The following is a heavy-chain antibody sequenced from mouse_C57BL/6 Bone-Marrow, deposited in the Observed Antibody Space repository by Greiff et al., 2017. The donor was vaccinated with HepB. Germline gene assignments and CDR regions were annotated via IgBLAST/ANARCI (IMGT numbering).Heavy chain of an antibody. CDR1: GFTFSDYG. CDR2: ISSGSSTI. CDR3: ANYDGYCFAY. Sequence: EVMLVESGGGLVKPGGSLKLSCAASGFTFSDYGMHWVRQAPEKGLEWVAYISSGSSTIYYADTVKGRFTISRDNAKNTLFLQMTSLRSEDTAMYYCANYDGYCFAYWGQGTLVTVSA. J-gene: IGHJ3*01. V-gene: IGHV5-17*01. D-gene: IGHD2-3*01.